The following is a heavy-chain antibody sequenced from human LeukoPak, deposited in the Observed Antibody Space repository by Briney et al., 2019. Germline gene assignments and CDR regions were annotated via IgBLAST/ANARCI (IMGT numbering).Heavy chain of an antibody. CDR3: VRDALEGYYSYYYMDV. J-gene: IGHJ6*03. V-gene: IGHV4-59*02. CDR1: RGAVISHY. D-gene: IGHD1-1*01. CDR2: ISNSGST. Sequence: SDALSPTWSVSRGAVISHYWRWIRQPPGKRLEWIGYISNSGSTDYNPSLRSRVTISINTSKNQFSLKLTSVTAADSAVYYRVRDALEGYYSYYYMDVWGRGTTVTVSS.